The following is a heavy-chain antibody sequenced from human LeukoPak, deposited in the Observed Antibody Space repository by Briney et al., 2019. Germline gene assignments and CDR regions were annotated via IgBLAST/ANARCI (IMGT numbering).Heavy chain of an antibody. Sequence: GGSLRLSCVASGFTFSTNGMSWVRQAPGKGLECVSAISGSDGSTYYADSVQGRFTISRDNSKNTLYMEMNSLKAEDTAVYYCAKYDWHGERSFDYWGQGTLVTVSS. J-gene: IGHJ4*02. V-gene: IGHV3-23*01. CDR1: GFTFSTNG. D-gene: IGHD1-1*01. CDR3: AKYDWHGERSFDY. CDR2: ISGSDGST.